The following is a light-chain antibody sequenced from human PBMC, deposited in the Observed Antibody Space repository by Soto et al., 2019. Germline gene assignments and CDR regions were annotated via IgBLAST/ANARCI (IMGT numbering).Light chain of an antibody. V-gene: IGLV2-14*01. CDR1: SSDVGGYNY. CDR2: DVS. J-gene: IGLJ1*01. Sequence: QSVLTQPASVPRSPGQSITISCTGTSSDVGGYNYVPWYQQHPGKAPKLMIYDVSNRPSGVSNRFSGSKSGNTASLTISGLQAEDEADYYCSSYTSSSTPYVFGTGTKVTVL. CDR3: SSYTSSSTPYV.